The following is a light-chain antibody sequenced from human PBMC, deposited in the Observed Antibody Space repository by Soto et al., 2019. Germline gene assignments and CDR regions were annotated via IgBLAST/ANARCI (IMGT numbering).Light chain of an antibody. CDR1: SGDIGGYNY. V-gene: IGLV2-14*03. Sequence: QSALTQPRSVSGSPGQSVTISCTGASGDIGGYNYVSWSQQHPGKAPKLLISEVSNRPSGVSNRFSGSKSGNTASLTISGLQADDEADYYCSSYTASSTLVFGTGTKVTVL. CDR3: SSYTASSTLV. CDR2: EVS. J-gene: IGLJ1*01.